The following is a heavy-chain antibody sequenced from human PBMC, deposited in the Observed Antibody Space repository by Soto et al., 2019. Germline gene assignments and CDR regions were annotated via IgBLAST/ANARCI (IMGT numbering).Heavy chain of an antibody. D-gene: IGHD3-9*01. CDR2: INHSGIT. V-gene: IGHV4-34*01. CDR3: ARMRNILTGYPGRFDY. J-gene: IGHJ4*02. Sequence: PSETLSLTCAVYGGSFSGYYWSWIRQPPGKGLEWIGEINHSGITNYNLSLKSRVTISVDTSKHQFSLNLRSVIAADTAVYYCARMRNILTGYPGRFDYWGQGTLVTVSS. CDR1: GGSFSGYY.